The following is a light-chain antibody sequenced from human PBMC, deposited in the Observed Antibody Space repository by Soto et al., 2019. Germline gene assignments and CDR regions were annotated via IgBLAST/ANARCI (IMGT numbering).Light chain of an antibody. V-gene: IGKV3-15*01. CDR1: QSVSSN. J-gene: IGKJ3*01. CDR2: GAS. CDR3: QQYNNWPGT. Sequence: EIVMTQSPATQSVSPGERATLSSRASQSVSSNLAWYQQKPGQAPRLLIYGASTRATGIPARFSGSGSGTEFTLTISSLQSEDFAVYYCQQYNNWPGTFGPGTKVDIK.